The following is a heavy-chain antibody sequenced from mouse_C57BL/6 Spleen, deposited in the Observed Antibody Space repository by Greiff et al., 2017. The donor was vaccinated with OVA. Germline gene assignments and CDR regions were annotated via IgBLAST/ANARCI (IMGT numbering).Heavy chain of an antibody. Sequence: QVQLQQPGTELVKPGASVKLSCKASGYTFTSYWMHWVKQRPGQGLEWIGNINPSNGGTNYNEKFKSKATLTVDKSSSTAYMQLSSLTSENSAVYYCARPDYSNYLAMDYWGQGTSVTVSS. CDR3: ARPDYSNYLAMDY. CDR1: GYTFTSYW. V-gene: IGHV1-53*01. D-gene: IGHD2-5*01. J-gene: IGHJ4*01. CDR2: INPSNGGT.